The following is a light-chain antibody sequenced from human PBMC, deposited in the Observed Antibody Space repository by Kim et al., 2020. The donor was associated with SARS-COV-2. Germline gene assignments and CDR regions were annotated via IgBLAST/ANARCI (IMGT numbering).Light chain of an antibody. J-gene: IGLJ3*02. Sequence: GQSVTISCTGTSSDVGGYNYVSWYQHHPGKAPKLMIYDVTKRPSGVPDRFSASKSGNTASLTISGLQAEDEADYYCCSYAGSYTWVFGGGTQLTVL. CDR2: DVT. CDR1: SSDVGGYNY. CDR3: CSYAGSYTWV. V-gene: IGLV2-11*01.